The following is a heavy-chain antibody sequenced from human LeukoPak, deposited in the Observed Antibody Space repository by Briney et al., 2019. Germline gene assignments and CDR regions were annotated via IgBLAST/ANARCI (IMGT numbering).Heavy chain of an antibody. J-gene: IGHJ3*02. CDR1: GGSISSGDYY. CDR3: ARDRPENDAFDI. CDR2: IYYSGST. D-gene: IGHD5-24*01. Sequence: PSETLSLTCTVSGGSISSGDYYWSWIRQHPGKGLEWIGYIYYSGSTYYNPSLKSRVTISVDTSKNQFSLKLSSVTAADTAVYYCARDRPENDAFDIWGQGTMVTVSS. V-gene: IGHV4-31*03.